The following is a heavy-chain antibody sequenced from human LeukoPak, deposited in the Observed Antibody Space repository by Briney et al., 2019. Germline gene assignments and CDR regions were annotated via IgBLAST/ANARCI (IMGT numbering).Heavy chain of an antibody. CDR2: IWYDGSNK. CDR3: ARAHYGDYFDY. Sequence: PGRSLRLSCAASGFTFSSYGMHWVRQAPGKGLEWVAVIWYDGSNKYYADSVKGRFTIFRDNSKNTLYLQMNSLRAEDTAVYYCARAHYGDYFDYWGQGTLVTVSS. CDR1: GFTFSSYG. D-gene: IGHD4-17*01. V-gene: IGHV3-33*08. J-gene: IGHJ4*02.